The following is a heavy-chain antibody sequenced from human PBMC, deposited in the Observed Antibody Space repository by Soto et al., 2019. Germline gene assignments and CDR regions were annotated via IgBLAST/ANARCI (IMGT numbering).Heavy chain of an antibody. CDR3: ARAWSNYDFWEV. J-gene: IGHJ6*02. D-gene: IGHD3-3*01. V-gene: IGHV4-38-2*01. CDR2: IYHSGST. Sequence: SETLSLTCDVSGSSISSGYYWGWIRQPPGKGLEWIGSIYHSGSTNYKSSLKSRVTISVDTSKNQFSLKLRSVTAADTAVYYCARAWSNYDFWEVWGQGSTVTVSS. CDR1: GSSISSGYY.